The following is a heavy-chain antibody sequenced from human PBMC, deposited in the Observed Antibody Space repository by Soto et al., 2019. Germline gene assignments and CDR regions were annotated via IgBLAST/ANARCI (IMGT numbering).Heavy chain of an antibody. Sequence: QVHLQQWGAGLLKPSETLSLTCAVSGESFIGYYWTWIRQPPGKGLEWIGEINHRGSTNYNPSLKSRVTISIDTSKNQFSLKLSSVTAADTSVYDCARTDIVTTNWFEPWGQGTLVTVSS. D-gene: IGHD5-12*01. CDR1: GESFIGYY. J-gene: IGHJ5*02. CDR2: INHRGST. V-gene: IGHV4-34*02. CDR3: ARTDIVTTNWFEP.